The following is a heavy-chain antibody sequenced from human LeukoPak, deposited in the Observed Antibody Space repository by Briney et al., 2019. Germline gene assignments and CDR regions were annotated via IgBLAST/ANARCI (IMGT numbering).Heavy chain of an antibody. V-gene: IGHV4-39*01. D-gene: IGHD3-10*01. J-gene: IGHJ6*03. CDR2: IYYSGST. CDR1: GGSISSSSYC. Sequence: TSETLSLTCTVSGGSISSSSYCWGWIRQPPGKGLEWIGSIYYSGSTYYNPSLKSRVTISVDTSRNQFSLKLSSVAAADTAVYYCARQEYYYGSGSYLLYYYYMDVWGKGTTVTVSS. CDR3: ARQEYYYGSGSYLLYYYYMDV.